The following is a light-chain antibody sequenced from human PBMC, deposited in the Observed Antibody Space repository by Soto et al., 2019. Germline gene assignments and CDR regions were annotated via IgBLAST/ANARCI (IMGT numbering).Light chain of an antibody. CDR1: QSVSXX. V-gene: IGKV3-15*01. Sequence: EIVMTQSPATLSVSPGERATLSCRASQSVSXXXAWYQQKPGQAPRLLIYGASTRATGIPARFSGSGSGTXXXXXXXXXXXXXXXVYYCQXXNNWPPWTFGQGTKVEIK. CDR2: GAS. CDR3: QXXNNWPPWT. J-gene: IGKJ1*01.